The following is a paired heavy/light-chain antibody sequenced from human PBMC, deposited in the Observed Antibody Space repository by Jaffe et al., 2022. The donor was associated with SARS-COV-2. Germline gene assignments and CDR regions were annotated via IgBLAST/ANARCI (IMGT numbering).Heavy chain of an antibody. J-gene: IGHJ4*02. CDR2: IYYSGSNSGRT. V-gene: IGHV4-39*01. CDR1: GDSIASSTYY. Sequence: QLQLQESGPRLVKPSETLSLTCTVSGDSIASSTYYWGWIRQPPGKGLEWIGNIYYSGSNSGRTYYNPSLKSRVTISVDRSKNQFSLTLDSVTASDTAVYYCARSGYNNARRDDWGQGILVTVSS. CDR3: ARSGYNNARRDD. D-gene: IGHD5-18*01.
Light chain of an antibody. J-gene: IGKJ5*01. CDR2: DAS. CDR1: QSVSTS. V-gene: IGKV3-11*01. CDR3: QQRSDWPIT. Sequence: EIVLTQSPVTLSLSPGERATLSCRASQSVSTSLAWYQQKFGQAPRLLMYDASNRAAGIPARFSGSGSGTDFTLTISSLEPEDFAIYYCQQRSDWPITFGQGTRLEIK.